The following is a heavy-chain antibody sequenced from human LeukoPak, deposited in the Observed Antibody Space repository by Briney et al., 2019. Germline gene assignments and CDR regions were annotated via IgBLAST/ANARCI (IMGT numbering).Heavy chain of an antibody. CDR3: AREGTDYVTDYYYGMDV. J-gene: IGHJ6*02. V-gene: IGHV1-46*01. D-gene: IGHD4-17*01. CDR1: GYTFTSYY. Sequence: VASVKVSCKASGYTFTSYYMHWVRQAPGQGLEWMGIINPSGGSTSYAQKFQGRVTITADKSTSTAYMELSSLRSEDTAVYYCAREGTDYVTDYYYGMDVWGQGTTVTVSS. CDR2: INPSGGST.